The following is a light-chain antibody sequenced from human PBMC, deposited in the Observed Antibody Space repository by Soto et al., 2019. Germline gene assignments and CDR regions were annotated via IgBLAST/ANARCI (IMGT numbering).Light chain of an antibody. Sequence: QSVLTQPPSVSGAPGQRVTISSTGSSSNIGANYDVHWYQHLPGTAPKLLISGDSNRPSGVPDRFSGSKSGTSASLGITGLQAEDEADYYCQSYDSSLRGGVFGGGTKLTVL. J-gene: IGLJ3*02. CDR1: SSNIGANYD. CDR2: GDS. V-gene: IGLV1-40*01. CDR3: QSYDSSLRGGV.